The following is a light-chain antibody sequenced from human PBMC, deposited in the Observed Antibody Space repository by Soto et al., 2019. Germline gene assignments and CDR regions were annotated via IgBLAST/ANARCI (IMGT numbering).Light chain of an antibody. CDR3: HQYGASPWT. CDR2: GVS. CDR1: QSVSSNY. Sequence: EIVLTQSPGTLSLSPGERATLSFRASQSVSSNYFAWFQQRPGQAPRLLIYGVSTRATGTPDRFSASGSATEFTLNINRLEPEDFAVYYCHQYGASPWTFGQGTKVDIK. V-gene: IGKV3-20*01. J-gene: IGKJ1*01.